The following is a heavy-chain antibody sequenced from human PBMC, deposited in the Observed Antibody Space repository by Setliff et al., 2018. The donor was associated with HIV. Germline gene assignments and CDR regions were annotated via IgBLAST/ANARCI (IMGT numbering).Heavy chain of an antibody. V-gene: IGHV4-34*01. Sequence: SETLSLTCAVYGGSFSGYYWGWICQPPGKGLEWIGEIHHSGITNYNPSLKSRVTISIDTSKNQFSLKLSSVTAADTAVYSCARATPFVVVPAAPNYYYYMDVWGKGTTVTSP. CDR3: ARATPFVVVPAAPNYYYYMDV. D-gene: IGHD2-2*01. CDR1: GGSFSGYY. J-gene: IGHJ6*03. CDR2: IHHSGIT.